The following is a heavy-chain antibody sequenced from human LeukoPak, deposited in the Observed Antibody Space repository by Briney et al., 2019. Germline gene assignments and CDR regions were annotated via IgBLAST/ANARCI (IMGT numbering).Heavy chain of an antibody. Sequence: ASVTVSCKASGYTFTSYYMHWVRQAPGQGLEWMGIIYPSGGSTTYAQKFQGRVTMAIDTSTSTVYMELSSLRADDTAMYYCAREGYSIYTSVDGKYQYGMDVWGQGTTVIVSS. CDR1: GYTFTSYY. D-gene: IGHD2-15*01. V-gene: IGHV1-46*01. CDR2: IYPSGGST. J-gene: IGHJ6*01. CDR3: AREGYSIYTSVDGKYQYGMDV.